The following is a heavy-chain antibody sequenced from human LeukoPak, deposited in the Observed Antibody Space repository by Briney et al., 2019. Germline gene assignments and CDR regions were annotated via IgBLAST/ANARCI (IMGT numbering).Heavy chain of an antibody. CDR1: GFTCSSFG. D-gene: IGHD3-22*01. Sequence: GRSLRLSCAAAGFTCSSFGMHWVRQAPGKGLEWGAVISYDGGNKYDVDSVKGRFTFPRGNSKNTLYLQMNSLNPEDPAVYSCPPDPGYYDGPAFDLWGQGPMVPVSS. CDR2: ISYDGGNK. CDR3: PPDPGYYDGPAFDL. V-gene: IGHV3-30*03. J-gene: IGHJ3*01.